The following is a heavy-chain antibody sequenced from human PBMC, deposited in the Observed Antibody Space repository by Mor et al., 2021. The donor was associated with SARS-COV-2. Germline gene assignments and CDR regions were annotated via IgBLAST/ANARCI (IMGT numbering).Heavy chain of an antibody. Sequence: PSGGTTSYAQKFQGRVTMTGDTSTSTVHMELSSLRSEDTAVYYCARVFTVAYAFDIWGQGTMVTVSS. V-gene: IGHV1-46*01. D-gene: IGHD4-17*01. J-gene: IGHJ3*02. CDR2: PSGGTT. CDR3: ARVFTVAYAFDI.